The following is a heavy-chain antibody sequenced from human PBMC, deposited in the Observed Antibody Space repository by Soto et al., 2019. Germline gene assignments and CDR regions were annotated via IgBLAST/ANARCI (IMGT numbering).Heavy chain of an antibody. J-gene: IGHJ3*02. CDR2: IRANDESI. V-gene: IGHV3-48*03. CDR1: GFDFRSYE. CDR3: ARETLRDAIDI. Sequence: LRLSCVASGFDFRSYEMNWVRQAPGKGLEWVSNIRANDESIYYADSVKGRVSDSRDNAKHSLFLEMNSLRVDDTAVYYCARETLRDAIDIWGQGTMVTVSS.